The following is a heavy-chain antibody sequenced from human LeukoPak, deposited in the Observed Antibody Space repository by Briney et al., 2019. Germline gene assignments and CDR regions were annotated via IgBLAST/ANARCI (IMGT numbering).Heavy chain of an antibody. D-gene: IGHD3-10*01. J-gene: IGHJ4*02. CDR3: ARTGGSGSYYNDFDY. CDR1: GFTFSNAW. V-gene: IGHV3-48*01. Sequence: GGSLRLSCAASGFTFSNAWMSWVRQAPGKGLEWVSYISSSTTTVYYADSVKGRFTISRDNSKNTLYLQMNSLGAEDTAVYYCARTGGSGSYYNDFDYWGQGTLVTVSS. CDR2: ISSSTTTV.